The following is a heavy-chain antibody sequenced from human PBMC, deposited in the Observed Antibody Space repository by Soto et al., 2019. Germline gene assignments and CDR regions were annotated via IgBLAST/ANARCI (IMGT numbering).Heavy chain of an antibody. CDR2: ISSSTSTI. J-gene: IGHJ4*02. Sequence: GGSLRLSCAASGFTFSSYSMNWVRQAPGKGLEWVSYISSSTSTIYYADSVKGRFTISRDNAKNSLYLQMNSLRAEDTAVYYCATDKGRSPFDYWGQGTLVTVSS. CDR3: ATDKGRSPFDY. V-gene: IGHV3-48*01. D-gene: IGHD2-15*01. CDR1: GFTFSSYS.